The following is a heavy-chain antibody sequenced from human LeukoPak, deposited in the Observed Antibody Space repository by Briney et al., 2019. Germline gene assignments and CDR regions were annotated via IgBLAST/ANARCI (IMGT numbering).Heavy chain of an antibody. D-gene: IGHD2-15*01. Sequence: SETLSLTCTVSGGSISSRSYYWGWLRQPPGKELEWIGNIYNSGSTYYNPSLKSRVTISVDTSKNQFSLKLSSVTAADTAVYYCARLRLTGGSGNYFDYWGQETLVTVS. CDR3: ARLRLTGGSGNYFDY. CDR1: GGSISSRSYY. V-gene: IGHV4-39*07. CDR2: IYNSGST. J-gene: IGHJ4*02.